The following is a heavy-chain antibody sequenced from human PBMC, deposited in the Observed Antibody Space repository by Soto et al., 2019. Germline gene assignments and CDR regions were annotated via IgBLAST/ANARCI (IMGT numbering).Heavy chain of an antibody. V-gene: IGHV4-61*01. CDR1: GGSVSSGSYY. CDR3: ARDHTSIAAQPAPRTNWFDP. CDR2: IYYSGST. Sequence: QVQLQESGPGLVKPSETLSLTCTVSGGSVSSGSYYWSWIRQPPGKGLEWIGYIYYSGSTNYNPSLKRRVTISVDTSKNQFSLKLSSVTAADTAVYYCARDHTSIAAQPAPRTNWFDPWGQGTLVTVSS. D-gene: IGHD6-6*01. J-gene: IGHJ5*02.